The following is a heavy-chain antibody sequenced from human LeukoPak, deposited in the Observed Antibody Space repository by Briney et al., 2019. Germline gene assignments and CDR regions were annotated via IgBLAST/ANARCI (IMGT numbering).Heavy chain of an antibody. CDR3: ARGDSSGYYVVSFDY. CDR2: ISSSGGTI. D-gene: IGHD3-22*01. J-gene: IGHJ4*02. V-gene: IGHV3-48*01. CDR1: GFTFSSYG. Sequence: PGRSLRLSCAASGFTFSSYGMHWVRQAPGKGLEWVSSISSSGGTIYYADSVKGRFTISRDNSKNTVYLQMNSLRAEDTAVYYSARGDSSGYYVVSFDYWGQGTLVTVSS.